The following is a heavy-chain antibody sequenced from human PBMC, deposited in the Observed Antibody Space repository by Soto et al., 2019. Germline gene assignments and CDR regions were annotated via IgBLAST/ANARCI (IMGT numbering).Heavy chain of an antibody. V-gene: IGHV4-59*01. D-gene: IGHD3-22*01. Sequence: SETLSLTCTVSGGSISSYYWSWIRQPPGKGLEWIAYIYYSGSTSYNPSLKSRVSISLDTSKNQFSLKLSSVTAADTAVYYCARTYDGSGPNSGGYGFDIWGQGTMVTVSS. CDR1: GGSISSYY. CDR2: IYYSGST. J-gene: IGHJ3*02. CDR3: ARTYDGSGPNSGGYGFDI.